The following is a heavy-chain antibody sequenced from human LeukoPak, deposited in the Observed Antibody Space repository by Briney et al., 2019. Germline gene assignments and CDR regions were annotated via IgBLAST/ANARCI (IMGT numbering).Heavy chain of an antibody. CDR2: ISSGSDYT. V-gene: IGHV3-23*01. Sequence: PGGSLRRSCAAPEFAFSSQGMSLVRQAPWKRPEWVSSISSGSDYTFYADSVKGRFTISRDNSKNTLYLQMNSLRAEDTAVYYCAKGGLSRAGLDFWGQGTLVTVSS. CDR1: EFAFSSQG. CDR3: AKGGLSRAGLDF. J-gene: IGHJ4*02. D-gene: IGHD5/OR15-5a*01.